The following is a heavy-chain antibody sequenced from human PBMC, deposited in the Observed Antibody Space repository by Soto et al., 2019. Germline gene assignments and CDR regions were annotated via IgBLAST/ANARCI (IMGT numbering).Heavy chain of an antibody. Sequence: QLQLQESGPGLVKPSETLSLTCTVSGGSISSSSYYWGWIRQPPGKGLEWIGSIYYSGSTYYNPSLHRRVTVSVDPSKNLFGLILSSVTAADAAVYCCARHLGYYDSSCYYEGFLDYWGQGTLVTVSS. V-gene: IGHV4-39*01. CDR3: ARHLGYYDSSCYYEGFLDY. CDR2: IYYSGST. J-gene: IGHJ4*02. CDR1: GGSISSSSYY. D-gene: IGHD3-22*01.